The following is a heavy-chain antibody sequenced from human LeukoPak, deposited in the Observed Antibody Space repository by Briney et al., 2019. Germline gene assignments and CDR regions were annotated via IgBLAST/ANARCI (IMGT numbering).Heavy chain of an antibody. Sequence: GGSLRLSCAASGFTFSSYEMNWVRQAPGKGLEWVSYISSSGSTIYYADSVKGRFTISRDNAKNSLYMQMNSLRAEDTAVYFCAKNMVRGVIMSSSFDYWGQGTLVTVSS. CDR2: ISSSGSTI. D-gene: IGHD3-10*01. CDR1: GFTFSSYE. J-gene: IGHJ4*02. V-gene: IGHV3-48*03. CDR3: AKNMVRGVIMSSSFDY.